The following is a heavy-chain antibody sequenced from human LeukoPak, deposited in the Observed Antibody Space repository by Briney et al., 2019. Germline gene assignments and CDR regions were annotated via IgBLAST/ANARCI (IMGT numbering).Heavy chain of an antibody. CDR3: ARDLYYYGSGSDNFLYY. V-gene: IGHV3-53*01. D-gene: IGHD3-10*01. CDR2: INSGGTT. CDR1: GFSVSSNY. J-gene: IGHJ4*02. Sequence: PGGSLRLSCAASGFSVSSNYMNWVRQAPGQGLEWVSVINSGGTTHYADSVKSRFTISRDNSKNTLYLQMNSLRAEDTAVYYCARDLYYYGSGSDNFLYYWGQGTLVTVSS.